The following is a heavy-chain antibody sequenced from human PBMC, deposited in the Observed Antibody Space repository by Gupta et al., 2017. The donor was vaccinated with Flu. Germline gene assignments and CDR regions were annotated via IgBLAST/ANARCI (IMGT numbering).Heavy chain of an antibody. CDR2: IYTSGST. Sequence: QVQLQESGPGLVKPSQTLSLTCTVSGGSISSGSYYWSWIRQPAGKGLEWIGRIYTSGSTNYNPSLKSRVTISVDTSKNQFSLKLSSVTAADTAVYYCAREDQYYYYGMDVWGQGTTVTVSS. J-gene: IGHJ6*02. V-gene: IGHV4-61*02. CDR1: GGSISSGSYY. CDR3: AREDQYYYYGMDV.